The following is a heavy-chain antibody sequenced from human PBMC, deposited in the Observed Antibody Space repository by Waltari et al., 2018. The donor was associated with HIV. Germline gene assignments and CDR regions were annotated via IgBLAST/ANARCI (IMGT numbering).Heavy chain of an antibody. Sequence: EVQLGESGGGLVQPGRSLRLSCATSGFSFGDYAMSWFRQAPGTGLEWVGFIRSKAYGGTTKYAASVKGRFTISRDDSKSIAYLQMNSLKTGDTALYYCTRGTFTVTYYFDYWGRGTLVTVSS. CDR1: GFSFGDYA. J-gene: IGHJ4*02. CDR2: IRSKAYGGTT. D-gene: IGHD4-17*01. V-gene: IGHV3-49*03. CDR3: TRGTFTVTYYFDY.